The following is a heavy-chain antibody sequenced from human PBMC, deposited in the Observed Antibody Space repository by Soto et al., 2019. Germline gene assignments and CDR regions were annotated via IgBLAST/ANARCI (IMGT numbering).Heavy chain of an antibody. J-gene: IGHJ6*02. D-gene: IGHD3-3*01. Sequence: QVQLVQSGAEVKKPGASVTISCKASGYTFTNYYLHWVRQAAGQRLAWMGLINASGGSTRYAHKVQDRVVMTTYTSTNTVYMELRRLSSEDTAVYYCARALRFMDPRDYYGMDVWGQGTTVTVSS. V-gene: IGHV1-46*01. CDR3: ARALRFMDPRDYYGMDV. CDR1: GYTFTNYY. CDR2: INASGGST.